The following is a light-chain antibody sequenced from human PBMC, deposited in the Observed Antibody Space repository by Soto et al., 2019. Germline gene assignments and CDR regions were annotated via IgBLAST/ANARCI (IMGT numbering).Light chain of an antibody. CDR3: QHTRT. J-gene: IGKJ1*01. CDR2: DAS. V-gene: IGKV1-5*01. Sequence: DFQMTQSPSTLSASVGDRFTITCRASQNINNWVAWYQQKPGKAPKFLIYDASTLQRGVPSRFSGSGFGTEFSLTISSLQPDDFGSYYCQHTRTFGQGTKVEIK. CDR1: QNINNW.